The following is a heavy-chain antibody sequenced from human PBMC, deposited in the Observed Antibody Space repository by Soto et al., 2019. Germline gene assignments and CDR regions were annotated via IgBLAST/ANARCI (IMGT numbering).Heavy chain of an antibody. CDR3: ARSYCSGGSCYEGFDY. CDR2: IYYSGST. D-gene: IGHD2-15*01. Sequence: SETLSLTCTVSGGPISSSSYYWGWIRQPPGKGLEWIGSIYYSGSTYYNPSLKSRVTISVDTSKNQFSLKLSSVTAADTAVYYCARSYCSGGSCYEGFDYWGQGTLVTVSS. V-gene: IGHV4-39*01. CDR1: GGPISSSSYY. J-gene: IGHJ4*02.